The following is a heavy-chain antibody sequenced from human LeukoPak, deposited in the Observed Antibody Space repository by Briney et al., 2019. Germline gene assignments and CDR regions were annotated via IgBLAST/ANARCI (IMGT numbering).Heavy chain of an antibody. J-gene: IGHJ3*02. CDR3: AKDRKWLPPDAFDI. D-gene: IGHD6-19*01. V-gene: IGHV3-21*04. CDR1: GFTFSSYG. Sequence: GGYLRLSCAASGFTFSSYGMNWVRQAPGKGLEWVSSISSSSSYIYYADSVKGRFTISRDNAKNSLYLQMNSLRAEDTAVYYCAKDRKWLPPDAFDIWGQGTMVTVSS. CDR2: ISSSSSYI.